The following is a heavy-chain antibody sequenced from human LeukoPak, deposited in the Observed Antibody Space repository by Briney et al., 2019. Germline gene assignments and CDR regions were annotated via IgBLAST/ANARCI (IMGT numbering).Heavy chain of an antibody. CDR2: ISYDGSNK. Sequence: PGRSLRLSCAASGFTFSSYAMHWVRQAPGKGLEWVAVISYDGSNKYYADSVKGRFTISRDNSKNTLYLQMNSLRAEDTAVYYCAREVTTILGDGWFDPWGQGTLVTVSS. J-gene: IGHJ5*02. CDR1: GFTFSSYA. V-gene: IGHV3-30*01. CDR3: AREVTTILGDGWFDP. D-gene: IGHD1-1*01.